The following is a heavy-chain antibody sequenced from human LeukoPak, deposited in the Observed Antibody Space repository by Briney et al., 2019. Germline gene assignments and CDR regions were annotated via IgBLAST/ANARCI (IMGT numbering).Heavy chain of an antibody. D-gene: IGHD3-22*01. V-gene: IGHV4-4*07. J-gene: IGHJ4*02. CDR2: IHTSGST. CDR1: GGSISSYY. CDR3: ARDVYYYDSSGRYYFDY. Sequence: PSETLSLTCTFSGGSISSYYWSWIRQPAGKGLEWIGRIHTSGSTNYNPSLKSRVTMSVDTSTNQFSLKLSSVTAADTAVYYCARDVYYYDSSGRYYFDYWGQGTLVTVSS.